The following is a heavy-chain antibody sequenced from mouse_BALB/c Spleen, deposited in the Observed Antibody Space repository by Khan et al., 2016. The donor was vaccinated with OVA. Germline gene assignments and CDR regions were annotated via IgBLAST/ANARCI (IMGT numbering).Heavy chain of an antibody. Sequence: EVELVESGGDLVKPGGSLKLSCAASGFTFSTYGMSWVRQTPDKRLEWVANISSAGTYTYYSDSVQGRFTISRDNAKNTLYLQMNSLMSEDTAMYYCARHWVGIMDYWGQGTSLTVSS. CDR2: ISSAGTYT. V-gene: IGHV5-6*01. CDR3: ARHWVGIMDY. D-gene: IGHD1-1*01. CDR1: GFTFSTYG. J-gene: IGHJ4*01.